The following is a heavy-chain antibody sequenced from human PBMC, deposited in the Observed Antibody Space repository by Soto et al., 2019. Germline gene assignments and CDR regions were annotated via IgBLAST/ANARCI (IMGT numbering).Heavy chain of an antibody. D-gene: IGHD3-22*01. V-gene: IGHV4-30-4*01. CDR3: ARGGYYDSSGYYPD. Sequence: ASETLSLTCAVSGGSISSGGYYWSWIRQPPGKGLEWIGYIYYSGITYYNPSLKSRVTISVDTSKNQFSLKLSSVTAADTSVYYCARGGYYDSSGYYPDWGQGTLVTVSS. CDR2: IYYSGIT. J-gene: IGHJ4*02. CDR1: GGSISSGGYY.